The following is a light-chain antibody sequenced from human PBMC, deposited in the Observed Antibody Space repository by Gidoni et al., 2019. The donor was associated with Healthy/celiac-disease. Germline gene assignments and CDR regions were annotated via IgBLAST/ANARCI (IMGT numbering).Light chain of an antibody. CDR3: QQSYSTPPT. Sequence: IQVTQAPSSLSASVGDRVTITCRASQSLRSYLHWYQQQQGTAPKLLICAASSLQSGVPSRFSGSGSGTDFTLTISSLQPEDFATYYCQQSYSTPPTFGQGTKLEIK. CDR1: QSLRSY. J-gene: IGKJ2*01. V-gene: IGKV1-39*01. CDR2: AAS.